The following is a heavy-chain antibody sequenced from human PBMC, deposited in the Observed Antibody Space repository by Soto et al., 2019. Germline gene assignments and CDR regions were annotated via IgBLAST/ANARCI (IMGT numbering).Heavy chain of an antibody. V-gene: IGHV4-30-4*01. CDR3: ARVXRFCSSPSCRGRNWFDP. CDR2: MFYVGAT. Sequence: PSETLSLTCSVSGGSISSGDYYWSWIRQPPGKCLEWIGYMFYVGATYYNPSLKSRVTISVDTSKNQFSLKLSSVTAADTAVYHCARVXRFCSSPSCRGRNWFDPWGQGTLVTVSS. D-gene: IGHD2-2*01. J-gene: IGHJ5*02. CDR1: GGSISSGDYY.